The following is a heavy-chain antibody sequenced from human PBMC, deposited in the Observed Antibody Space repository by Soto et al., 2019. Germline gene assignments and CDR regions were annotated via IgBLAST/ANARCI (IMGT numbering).Heavy chain of an antibody. J-gene: IGHJ4*02. Sequence: GGSLRLSCAASGFTFSSYGMHWVRQAPGKGLEWVAVISYDGSNKYYADSVKGRFTISRDNSKNTLYLQMNSLRAEDTAVYYCANGRWLQVDYWGQGTLVTVSS. D-gene: IGHD5-12*01. V-gene: IGHV3-30*18. CDR3: ANGRWLQVDY. CDR2: ISYDGSNK. CDR1: GFTFSSYG.